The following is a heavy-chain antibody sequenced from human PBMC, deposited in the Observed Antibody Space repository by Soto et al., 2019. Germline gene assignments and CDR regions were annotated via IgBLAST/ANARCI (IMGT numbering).Heavy chain of an antibody. CDR3: TREPAAGITELDY. D-gene: IGHD1-20*01. Sequence: GGSLRLSCAASGFNVGAFAVNWVRQAPGKGLEWVSEISLSDTYIYYADSVRGRFSISRDASENILYLQMNSLRADDTALYYCTREPAAGITELDYWGPGTQGTVSS. CDR1: GFNVGAFA. J-gene: IGHJ4*01. V-gene: IGHV3-23*01. CDR2: ISLSDTYI.